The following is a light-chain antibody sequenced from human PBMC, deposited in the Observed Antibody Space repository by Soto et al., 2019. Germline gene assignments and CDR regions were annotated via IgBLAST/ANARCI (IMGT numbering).Light chain of an antibody. CDR2: AAS. J-gene: IGKJ1*01. CDR3: QQSSNTPPR. V-gene: IGKV1-39*01. Sequence: DIQMTQSPSSLSASVGDRVTITCRASQSISNYLNWYQQKPGKAPKVLIYAASSLQSGVPSRFSGSGSGTDFTLTISSLQPEDFATYYCQQSSNTPPRFGQGTKVEIK. CDR1: QSISNY.